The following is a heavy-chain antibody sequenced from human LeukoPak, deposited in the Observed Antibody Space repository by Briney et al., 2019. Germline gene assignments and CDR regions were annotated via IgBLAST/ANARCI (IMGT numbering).Heavy chain of an antibody. CDR2: IYSGGST. V-gene: IGHV3-66*01. J-gene: IGHJ3*02. Sequence: GGSLRLSCAASGFTVSSNYMSWVRQAPGKGLEWVSVIYSGGSTYYADSVKSRFTISRDNSKNTLYLQMNSLRAEDTAVYYCARDSWRYYYDSREIWGQGTMVTVSS. D-gene: IGHD3-22*01. CDR1: GFTVSSNY. CDR3: ARDSWRYYYDSREI.